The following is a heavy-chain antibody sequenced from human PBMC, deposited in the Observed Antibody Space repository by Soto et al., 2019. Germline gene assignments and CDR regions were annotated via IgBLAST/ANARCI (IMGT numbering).Heavy chain of an antibody. CDR3: AREGPYYDILTGYPHRFNWLDP. Sequence: SVKVSCKASGGTFSSYTISWVRQAPGQGLEWMGRIIPILGIANYAQKFQGRVTITADKSTSTAYMELSSLRSEDTAVYYCAREGPYYDILTGYPHRFNWLDPWGQGTLVTV. CDR2: IIPILGIA. V-gene: IGHV1-69*04. J-gene: IGHJ5*02. D-gene: IGHD3-9*01. CDR1: GGTFSSYT.